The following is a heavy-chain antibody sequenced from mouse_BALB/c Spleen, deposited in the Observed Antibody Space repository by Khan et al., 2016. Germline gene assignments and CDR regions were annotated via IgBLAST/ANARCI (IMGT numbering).Heavy chain of an antibody. CDR3: ARVQYGNYDYFDY. CDR2: IWPGGST. J-gene: IGHJ2*01. Sequence: VELVESGPGLVAPSQSLSITCTVSGFSLTTYGVHWVRQPPGKGLKWLGVIWPGGSTNYNSALMSRLSISKDNSKSQVFLKRNSLQTDDTAIYYCARVQYGNYDYFDYWGQGTTLTVSS. D-gene: IGHD2-10*02. CDR1: GFSLTTYG. V-gene: IGHV2-9*02.